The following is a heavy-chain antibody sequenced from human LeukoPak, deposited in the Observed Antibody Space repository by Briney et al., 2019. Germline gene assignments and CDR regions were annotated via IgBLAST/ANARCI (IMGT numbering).Heavy chain of an antibody. D-gene: IGHD3-10*01. CDR3: ARGGGLRRSWLDL. CDR1: YAALSGYY. J-gene: IGHJ5*02. V-gene: IGHV4-34*01. CDR2: IHHSGDS. Sequence: SETLSLTCGVEYAALSGYYWTWIRQPPGKGLEWIGEIHHSGDSNYNASLNSRVTISLDTSKNQFSLKLTSMTAADTAMYFCARGGGLRRSWLDLWGQGTLVTVSS.